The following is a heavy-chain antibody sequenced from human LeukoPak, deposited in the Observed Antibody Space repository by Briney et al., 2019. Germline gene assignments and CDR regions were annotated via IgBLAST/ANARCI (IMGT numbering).Heavy chain of an antibody. CDR1: GFTFSSYA. J-gene: IGHJ6*02. CDR3: ARDDRFGPYGMDV. D-gene: IGHD3-10*01. CDR2: IIPILGIA. V-gene: IGHV1-69*04. Sequence: PGRSLRLSCAASGFTFSSYAISWVRQAPGQGLEWMGRIIPILGIANYAQKFQGRVTITADKSTSTAYMELSSLRSEDTAVYYCARDDRFGPYGMDVWGQGTTVTVSS.